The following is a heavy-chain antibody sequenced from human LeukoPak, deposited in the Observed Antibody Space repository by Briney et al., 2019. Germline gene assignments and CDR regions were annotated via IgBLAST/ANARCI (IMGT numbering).Heavy chain of an antibody. V-gene: IGHV3-48*03. CDR3: ARAQYYLDS. CDR2: ISSSGSSI. J-gene: IGHJ4*02. CDR1: GXTFSSYE. Sequence: GGSLRLSCAASGXTFSSYEVNWVRQAPGKGLEWVSYISSSGSSIYYADSVKGRFTISRDNAKNSLYLQMNSLRAEDTAVYYCARAQYYLDSWGQGTLVTVSS.